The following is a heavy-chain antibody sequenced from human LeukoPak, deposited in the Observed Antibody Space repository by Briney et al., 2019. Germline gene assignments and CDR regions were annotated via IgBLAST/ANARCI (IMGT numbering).Heavy chain of an antibody. J-gene: IGHJ3*02. CDR2: MYTSGST. CDR3: ARDPTTVTDGFDI. V-gene: IGHV4-59*10. D-gene: IGHD4-17*01. Sequence: SETLSLTCAVYGGSFSGYYWSWIRQPPGKGLEWIGRMYTSGSTDYNPSLKSRVTISVDTSKNQFSLKLSSVTAADTAVYFCARDPTTVTDGFDIWGQGTMVTVSS. CDR1: GGSFSGYY.